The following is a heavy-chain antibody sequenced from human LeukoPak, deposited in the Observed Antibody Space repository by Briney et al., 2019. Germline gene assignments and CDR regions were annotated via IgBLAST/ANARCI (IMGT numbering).Heavy chain of an antibody. Sequence: TSETLSLTYAVYGGSFSGYYWSWIRQPPGKGLEWIGEINHSGSTNYNPSLKSRVTISVDTSKNQFSLKLSSVTAADTAVYYCARLVGDSSGYGFDPWGQGTLVTVSS. CDR2: INHSGST. V-gene: IGHV4-34*01. CDR1: GGSFSGYY. D-gene: IGHD3-22*01. CDR3: ARLVGDSSGYGFDP. J-gene: IGHJ5*02.